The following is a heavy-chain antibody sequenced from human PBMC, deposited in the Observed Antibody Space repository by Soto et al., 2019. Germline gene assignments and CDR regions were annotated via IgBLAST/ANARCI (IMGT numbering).Heavy chain of an antibody. Sequence: SETLCITCAVFGGSFSGYYWSWILQPPGKGLERIGEINHSGSTNYNPSLKSRVTISVDTSKNQFSLKLSSVTAVDTAVYYCARGPSDYDSSGHDYWGQGTLLTVSS. CDR1: GGSFSGYY. CDR2: INHSGST. CDR3: ARGPSDYDSSGHDY. D-gene: IGHD3-22*01. J-gene: IGHJ4*02. V-gene: IGHV4-34*01.